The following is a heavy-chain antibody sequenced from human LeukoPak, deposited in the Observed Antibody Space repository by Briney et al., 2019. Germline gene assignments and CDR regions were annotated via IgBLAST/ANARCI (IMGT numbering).Heavy chain of an antibody. J-gene: IGHJ3*02. V-gene: IGHV5-51*01. CDR2: IYPGDSDT. D-gene: IGHD2-2*01. CDR1: GYSFTSYW. Sequence: GESLKISCEGSGYSFTSYWIGWVRPMPGKGLEWMGIIYPGDSDTRYSPSFQGQVTISADKSISTAYLQWSSLKASDTAMYYCARGVCSSTSCYPGEAFDIWGQGTMVTVSS. CDR3: ARGVCSSTSCYPGEAFDI.